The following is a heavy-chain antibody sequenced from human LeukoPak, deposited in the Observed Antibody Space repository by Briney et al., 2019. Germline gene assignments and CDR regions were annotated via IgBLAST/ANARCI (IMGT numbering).Heavy chain of an antibody. CDR2: IYHSGST. CDR1: GGSISSGGYY. D-gene: IGHD5-24*01. Sequence: SQTLSLTCTVPGGSISSGGYYWSWIRQHPGKGLEWIGYIYHSGSTYCKPSLKSRVTISVDRSKSQFSLKLSSVTAADTAVYYCARVLEAFDIWGQGTMVTVSS. V-gene: IGHV4-31*03. J-gene: IGHJ3*02. CDR3: ARVLEAFDI.